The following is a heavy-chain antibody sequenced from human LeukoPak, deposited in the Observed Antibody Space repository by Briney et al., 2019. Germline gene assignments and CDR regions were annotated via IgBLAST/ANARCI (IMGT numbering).Heavy chain of an antibody. J-gene: IGHJ4*02. Sequence: GGSLRLSCAASGFTFSNYWMHWVRQAPGKGLVWVSRIRHDAGVTTYADSVKGRFTISRDNAKNTLYLQMSSLRAEDTAVYYCAREGEPYTSTGGSDYWGQRTLVTVSS. D-gene: IGHD3-16*01. CDR3: AREGEPYTSTGGSDY. CDR1: GFTFSNYW. CDR2: IRHDAGVT. V-gene: IGHV3-74*01.